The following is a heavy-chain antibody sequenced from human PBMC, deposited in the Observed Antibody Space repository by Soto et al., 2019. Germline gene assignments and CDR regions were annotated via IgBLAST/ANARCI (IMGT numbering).Heavy chain of an antibody. Sequence: SSETLSLTCTVSGGSISSDYYYWSWIRQPPGKGLEWIGYIYYSGRTAYNPSLKSRIIISIDTSKNQFSLSLNSLNAADTAVYYCAGELSNSPEYFDFWGLGTLVTVS. CDR3: AGELSNSPEYFDF. CDR2: IYYSGRT. CDR1: GGSISSDYYY. V-gene: IGHV4-30-4*01. J-gene: IGHJ4*02. D-gene: IGHD6-6*01.